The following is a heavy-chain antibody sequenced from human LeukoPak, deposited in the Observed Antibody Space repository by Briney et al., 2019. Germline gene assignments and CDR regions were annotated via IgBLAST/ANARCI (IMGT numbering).Heavy chain of an antibody. Sequence: SETLSLTCTVSGGSITSSSHYWGWIRQPPGKGLEWIGSIYYSGDTYYNPSLKSRVTISVDTSKSQFSLRLSSVTAADTAVYYCAREERDWGFAAFDIWGQGTMVTVSS. CDR1: GGSITSSSHY. CDR2: IYYSGDT. V-gene: IGHV4-39*07. J-gene: IGHJ3*02. D-gene: IGHD7-27*01. CDR3: AREERDWGFAAFDI.